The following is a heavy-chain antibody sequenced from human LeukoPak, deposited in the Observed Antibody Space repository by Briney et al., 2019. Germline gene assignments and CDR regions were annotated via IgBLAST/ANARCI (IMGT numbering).Heavy chain of an antibody. CDR2: IYTSGST. V-gene: IGHV4-61*02. CDR1: GGSISSGSYY. D-gene: IGHD3-22*01. CDR3: ARSPNYYDSSGPDY. Sequence: KPSENLSLNCTVSGGSISSGSYYWSWLRQPAGKGLEWIGRIYTSGSTNYNPSLKSRVTISVDTSKNQFSLKLSSVTAADTAVYYCARSPNYYDSSGPDYWGQGTLVTVSS. J-gene: IGHJ4*02.